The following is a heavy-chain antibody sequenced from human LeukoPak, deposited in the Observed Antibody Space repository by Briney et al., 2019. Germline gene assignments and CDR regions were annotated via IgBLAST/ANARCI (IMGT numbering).Heavy chain of an antibody. Sequence: GGSLRLSCAASGFTSSSNAMDWVRQAPGKGLGWVAVISYDGSKKYYADSVKGRFTISRDNSKNTLYPQMNSLRTEDTAVYYCARSSRYDWNGPVDYWGQGTLVTVSS. CDR2: ISYDGSKK. CDR1: GFTSSSNA. V-gene: IGHV3-30*04. D-gene: IGHD1-20*01. CDR3: ARSSRYDWNGPVDY. J-gene: IGHJ4*02.